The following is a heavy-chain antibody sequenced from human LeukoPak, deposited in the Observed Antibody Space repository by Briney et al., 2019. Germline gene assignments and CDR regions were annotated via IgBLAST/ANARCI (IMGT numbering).Heavy chain of an antibody. CDR2: ISYDGSNK. D-gene: IGHD4-11*01. CDR3: AKVSGDYSIPFDY. V-gene: IGHV3-30*18. Sequence: GRSLRLSCAASGFTFSSYGMHWVRQAPGKGLEWVAVISYDGSNKYYADSEKGRFTISRDNSKNTLYLQMNSLRAEDTAVYYCAKVSGDYSIPFDYWGQGTLVTVSS. CDR1: GFTFSSYG. J-gene: IGHJ4*02.